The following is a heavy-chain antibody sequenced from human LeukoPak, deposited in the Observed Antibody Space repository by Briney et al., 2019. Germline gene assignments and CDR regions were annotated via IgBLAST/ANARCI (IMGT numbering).Heavy chain of an antibody. J-gene: IGHJ4*02. D-gene: IGHD5-12*01. V-gene: IGHV3-23*01. CDR3: SKRSAVATGSCFDH. Sequence: GGSLRLSCAASGFTFSSYAMSWVRQAPGKGLEWVSGISGNGENTYYPDSVKGRFTISRDNSKNTLYLQVSSLREEDTAVYYCSKRSAVATGSCFDHWGQGALVTVSS. CDR2: ISGNGENT. CDR1: GFTFSSYA.